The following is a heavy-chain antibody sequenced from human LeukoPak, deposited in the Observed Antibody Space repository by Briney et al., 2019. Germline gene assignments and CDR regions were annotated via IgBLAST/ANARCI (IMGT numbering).Heavy chain of an antibody. Sequence: GASVKVSCKASGYTFTSYDINWVRQATGQGLEWMGWMNPNSGNTGYAQRFQGRVTMTRNTSISTAYMELSSLRSEDTAVYYCARGGSGSSRKREYWFDPWGQGTLVTVSS. CDR3: ARGGSGSSRKREYWFDP. CDR1: GYTFTSYD. J-gene: IGHJ5*02. D-gene: IGHD3-10*01. V-gene: IGHV1-8*01. CDR2: MNPNSGNT.